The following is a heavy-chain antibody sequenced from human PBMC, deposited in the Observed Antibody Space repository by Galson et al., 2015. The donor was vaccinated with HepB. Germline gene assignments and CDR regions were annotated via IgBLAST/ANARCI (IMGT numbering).Heavy chain of an antibody. Sequence: SLRLSCAASGFTFSSYAMHWVRQAPGKGLEWVAVISYDGSNKYYADSVKGRFTISRDNSKNTLYLQMNSLRAEDTAVYYCAKDTAMVKGWLDYWGQGTLVTVSS. D-gene: IGHD5-18*01. J-gene: IGHJ4*02. CDR2: ISYDGSNK. CDR3: AKDTAMVKGWLDY. CDR1: GFTFSSYA. V-gene: IGHV3-30*04.